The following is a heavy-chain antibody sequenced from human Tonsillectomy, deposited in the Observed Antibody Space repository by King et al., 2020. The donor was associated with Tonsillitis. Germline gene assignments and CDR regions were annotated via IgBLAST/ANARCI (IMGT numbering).Heavy chain of an antibody. CDR1: GDSISNYY. Sequence: LQLQESGPGLVKPSETLSLTCDVSGDSISNYYWNWIRQSPGKGLEWIGYVYYSGSTDYNPSLKSRLTISVVTSKKQFSLKLSSVTAADTAVYYCARGRGSGRLYDYWGQGTLVTVSS. J-gene: IGHJ4*02. D-gene: IGHD1-26*01. CDR3: ARGRGSGRLYDY. V-gene: IGHV4-59*01. CDR2: VYYSGST.